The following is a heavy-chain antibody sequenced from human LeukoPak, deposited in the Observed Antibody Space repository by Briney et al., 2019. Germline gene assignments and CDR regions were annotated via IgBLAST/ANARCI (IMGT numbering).Heavy chain of an antibody. CDR1: GGSFSGYY. J-gene: IGHJ4*02. Sequence: PSETLSLTCAVYGGSFSGYYWSWIRQPPGKGLEWIGEINHSGSTNYNPSLKSRVTISVDTSKNQFSLKLSSVTAADTAVYYCARNPPFWSGYWDWGQGTLVTVSS. V-gene: IGHV4-34*01. CDR3: ARNPPFWSGYWD. D-gene: IGHD3-3*01. CDR2: INHSGST.